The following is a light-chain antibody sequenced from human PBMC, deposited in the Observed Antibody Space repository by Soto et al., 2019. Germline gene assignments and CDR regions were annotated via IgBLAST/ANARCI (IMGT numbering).Light chain of an antibody. CDR3: QQYGSSPYT. Sequence: ELVLTQSPGTLSLSPGERATLSCRASQSVSSSYLAWYQQKPGQAPRLLIYGASSRATGIPDRFSGSGSGTDFTLTISRLETEAFAVYYCQQYGSSPYTFGQATKLEI. J-gene: IGKJ2*01. CDR1: QSVSSSY. V-gene: IGKV3-20*01. CDR2: GAS.